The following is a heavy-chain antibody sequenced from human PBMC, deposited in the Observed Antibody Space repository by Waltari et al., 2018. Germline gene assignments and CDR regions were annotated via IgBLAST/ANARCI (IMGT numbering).Heavy chain of an antibody. CDR1: GGSFSGYY. Sequence: QVQLQQWGAGLLKPSETLSLTCAVYGGSFSGYYWSWIRQTPGKGLEWIGEINHSGSTNYNPSLKSRVTISVDTSKNQFSLKLSSVTAADTAVYYCARDRGYCSSTSCLRGFDPWGQGTLVTVSS. V-gene: IGHV4-34*01. CDR2: INHSGST. J-gene: IGHJ5*02. D-gene: IGHD2-2*01. CDR3: ARDRGYCSSTSCLRGFDP.